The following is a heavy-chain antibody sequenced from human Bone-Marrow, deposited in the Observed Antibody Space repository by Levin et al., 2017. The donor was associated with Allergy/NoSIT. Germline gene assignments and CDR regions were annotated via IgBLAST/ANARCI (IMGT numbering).Heavy chain of an antibody. CDR1: GFAFRSHA. CDR3: AKDKGQQLVNWYFDF. CDR2: ITGVTT. J-gene: IGHJ2*01. Sequence: GESLKISCAASGFAFRSHAMSWVRQAPGKGLEWVSTITGVTTYYVDSVKGRFTISRDNSRNTLYLQMNSLRGDDTAVYYCAKDKGQQLVNWYFDFWGRGTLVTVSS. V-gene: IGHV3-23*01. D-gene: IGHD6-13*01.